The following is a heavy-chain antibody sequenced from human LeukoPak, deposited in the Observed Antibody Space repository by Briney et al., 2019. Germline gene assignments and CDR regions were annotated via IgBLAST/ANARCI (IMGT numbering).Heavy chain of an antibody. D-gene: IGHD3-22*01. J-gene: IGHJ4*02. Sequence: GGSLRLSCAASGFSFSYYEMNWVRQAPGKGLEWISYISSTGGTIYYADSVKGRFTISRDNAKNSLYLQMNSLRAEDTAVYYCARGYSGYECWGQGTLVTVSS. V-gene: IGHV3-48*03. CDR2: ISSTGGTI. CDR3: ARGYSGYEC. CDR1: GFSFSYYE.